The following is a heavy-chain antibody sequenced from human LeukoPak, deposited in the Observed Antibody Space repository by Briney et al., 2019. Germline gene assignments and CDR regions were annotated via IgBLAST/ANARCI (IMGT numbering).Heavy chain of an antibody. CDR2: INHSGST. D-gene: IGHD4-17*01. CDR1: GGSFGGYY. Sequence: SETRSLTWAVFGGSFGGYYWGWFRQPQGKGLEWIGEINHSGSTNSNPSLKSRVTISVDTSKNQFSLKLSSVTAADTAVYYCARGRKYGDYYYYYYGMDVWGQGTTVTVSS. CDR3: ARGRKYGDYYYYYYGMDV. V-gene: IGHV4-34*01. J-gene: IGHJ6*02.